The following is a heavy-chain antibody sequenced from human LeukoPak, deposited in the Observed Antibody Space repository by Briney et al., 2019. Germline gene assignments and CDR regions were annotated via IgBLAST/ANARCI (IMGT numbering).Heavy chain of an antibody. CDR2: IIPIFGTA. CDR3: ASWAAAGENWFDP. Sequence: ASVKVSCKASGGTFSSYAISWVRQAPGRGLEWMGGIIPIFGTANYAQKFQGRVTITTDESTSTAYMELSSLRSEDTAVYYCASWAAAGENWFDPWGQGTLVTVSS. V-gene: IGHV1-69*05. D-gene: IGHD6-13*01. CDR1: GGTFSSYA. J-gene: IGHJ5*02.